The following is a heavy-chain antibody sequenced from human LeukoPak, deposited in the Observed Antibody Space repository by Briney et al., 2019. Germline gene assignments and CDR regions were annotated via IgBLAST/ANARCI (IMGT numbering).Heavy chain of an antibody. CDR1: GFTFRDYY. D-gene: IGHD3-10*01. CDR3: ARAFPYYYGSGSNDI. J-gene: IGHJ3*02. V-gene: IGHV3-11*04. Sequence: GGSLRLSCAASGFTFRDYYMSWIRQAPGKGLEWVSYISSSGSTIYYADSVKGRFTISRDNAKNSLYLQMNSLRAEDTAVYYCARAFPYYYGSGSNDIWGQGTMVNLSS. CDR2: ISSSGSTI.